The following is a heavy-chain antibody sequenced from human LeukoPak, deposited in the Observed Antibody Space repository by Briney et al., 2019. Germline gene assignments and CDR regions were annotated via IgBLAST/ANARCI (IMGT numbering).Heavy chain of an antibody. J-gene: IGHJ6*02. CDR3: ARIGTTTRGPAGLDV. V-gene: IGHV3-48*03. D-gene: IGHD2/OR15-2a*01. Sequence: GGSLRLSCAASGFTFSSYEMNWARQAPGKGLEWVSYIASGGGANRFYSESVKGRFTISRDNAKNSLYLHMNSLRAEDTGVYYCARIGTTTRGPAGLDVWGQGTTVTVSS. CDR1: GFTFSSYE. CDR2: IASGGGANR.